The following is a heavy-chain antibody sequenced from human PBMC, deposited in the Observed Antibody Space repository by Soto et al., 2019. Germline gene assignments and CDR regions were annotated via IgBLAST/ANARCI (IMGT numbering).Heavy chain of an antibody. V-gene: IGHV1-18*01. Sequence: ASVKVSCKASGYTFANYGITWVLQAPGQGLEWVGGISAYNGNTNYGQKFQGRVTMTTDTSTSTAYMELRNLRSDDTAVYYCARDYDYVWGSYRLDYWGQGTPVTVSS. D-gene: IGHD3-16*02. J-gene: IGHJ4*02. CDR1: GYTFANYG. CDR3: ARDYDYVWGSYRLDY. CDR2: ISAYNGNT.